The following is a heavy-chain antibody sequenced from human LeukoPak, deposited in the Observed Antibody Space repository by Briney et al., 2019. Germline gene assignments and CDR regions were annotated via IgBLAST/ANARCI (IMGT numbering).Heavy chain of an antibody. J-gene: IGHJ4*02. CDR2: ISSDGTNK. Sequence: GGSLRLSCAASEFTFSDYSMNWVRQAPGKGLEWVAVISSDGTNKYYADSLKGRFTISRDNAKNSLFLQMNSLTADDTAVYYCARERTTIVSGTTIGAYWGQGTLVTVSS. V-gene: IGHV3-30*04. CDR1: EFTFSDYS. CDR3: ARERTTIVSGTTIGAY. D-gene: IGHD2/OR15-2a*01.